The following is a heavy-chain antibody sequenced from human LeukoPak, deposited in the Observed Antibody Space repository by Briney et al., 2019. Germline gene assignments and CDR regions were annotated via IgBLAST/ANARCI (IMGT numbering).Heavy chain of an antibody. D-gene: IGHD2-2*01. CDR2: MNPNSGNT. Sequence: ASVRVSCKASGYTFTSYDINWVRQATGQGLEWMGWMNPNSGNTGYAQKFQGRVTITRNTSISTAYMELSSLRSEDTAVYYCARGLCSSTSCYDAFDIWGQGTMVTVSS. J-gene: IGHJ3*02. CDR3: ARGLCSSTSCYDAFDI. CDR1: GYTFTSYD. V-gene: IGHV1-8*03.